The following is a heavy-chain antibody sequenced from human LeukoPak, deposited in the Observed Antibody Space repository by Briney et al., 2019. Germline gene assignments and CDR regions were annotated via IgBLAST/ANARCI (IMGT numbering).Heavy chain of an antibody. CDR3: ARGLEMATIRFYYCMDV. CDR1: GYTFTSYD. D-gene: IGHD5-24*01. V-gene: IGHV1-8*01. CDR2: MNPNSGNT. Sequence: ASVKVSCKASGYTFTSYDINWVRQATGQGLGWMGWMNPNSGNTGYAQKFQGRVTMTRNTSISTAYMELSSLRSEDTAVYYCARGLEMATIRFYYCMDVWGKGTTVTISS. J-gene: IGHJ6*03.